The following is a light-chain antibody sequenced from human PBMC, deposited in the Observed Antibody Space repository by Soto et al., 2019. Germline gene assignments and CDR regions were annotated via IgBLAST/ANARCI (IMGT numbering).Light chain of an antibody. J-gene: IGLJ1*01. V-gene: IGLV2-14*02. CDR2: EGI. CDR3: ISYTSSGLYV. Sequence: QSVLTQPASVSGSPGQSITISCTGTSSDIGTYNLVSWYQHYPGKAPKLMIYEGIKRPSGVSNRFSGSKSGNTAFLTISGLQAEDEADYYCISYTSSGLYVFGTGTKLTVL. CDR1: SSDIGTYNL.